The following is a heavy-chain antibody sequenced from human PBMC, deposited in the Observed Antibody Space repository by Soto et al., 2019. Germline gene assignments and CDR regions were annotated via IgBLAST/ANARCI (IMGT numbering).Heavy chain of an antibody. J-gene: IGHJ6*02. CDR1: GGSISSSSYY. D-gene: IGHD5-18*01. CDR2: IYYSGST. Sequence: PSEPLSLTCTVYGGSISSSSYYWGWIRQPPGKGLEWIGSIYYSGSTYYNPSLKSRVTISVDTSKNQFSLKLSSVTAADTAVYYCACIFSGGYGYGFYYYGMDVWGQGTTVT. V-gene: IGHV4-39*01. CDR3: ACIFSGGYGYGFYYYGMDV.